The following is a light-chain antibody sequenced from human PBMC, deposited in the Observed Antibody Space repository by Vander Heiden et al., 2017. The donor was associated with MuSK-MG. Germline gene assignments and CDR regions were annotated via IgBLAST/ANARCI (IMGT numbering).Light chain of an antibody. CDR1: SSDVGGYNY. CDR2: DVS. CDR3: CSYAGSYTFGV. V-gene: IGLV2-11*01. Sequence: QSALTQPRSVSGSPGQSFTISCTGTSSDVGGYNYVSWYQQHPGKAPKLMSYDVSKRPSGVPDRFSGSKSGNTASLTISGLQAEDEAEYYCCSYAGSYTFGVFGGGTKLTVL. J-gene: IGLJ2*01.